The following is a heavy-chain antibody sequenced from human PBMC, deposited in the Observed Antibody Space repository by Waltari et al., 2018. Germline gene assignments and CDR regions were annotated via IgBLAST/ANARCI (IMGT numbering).Heavy chain of an antibody. CDR1: GYTFTSYA. J-gene: IGHJ3*02. D-gene: IGHD2-15*01. CDR3: ARGYCSGGSCYWDDAFDI. V-gene: IGHV1-3*01. CDR2: INAGNGNT. Sequence: QVQLVQSGAEVKKPGASVKVSCKASGYTFTSYAMHWVRPAPGQRLEWMGWINAGNGNTKYSQKFQGRVTITRDTSASTAYMELSSLRSEDTAVYYCARGYCSGGSCYWDDAFDIWGQGTMVTVSS.